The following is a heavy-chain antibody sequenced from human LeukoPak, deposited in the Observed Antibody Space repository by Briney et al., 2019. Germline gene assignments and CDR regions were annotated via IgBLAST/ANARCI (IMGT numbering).Heavy chain of an antibody. CDR2: ISGSGGST. D-gene: IGHD2-2*01. CDR3: AKAGEADNIVVVPAAIEADY. J-gene: IGHJ4*02. Sequence: GGSLRLSCAASGFTFSSYAMSWVRQAPGKGLEWASAISGSGGSTYYADSVKGRFTISRDNSKNTLYLQMNSLRAEDTAVYYCAKAGEADNIVVVPAAIEADYWGQGTLVTVSS. CDR1: GFTFSSYA. V-gene: IGHV3-23*01.